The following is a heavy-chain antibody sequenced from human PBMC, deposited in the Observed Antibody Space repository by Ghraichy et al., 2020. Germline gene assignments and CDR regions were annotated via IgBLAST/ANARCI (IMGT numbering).Heavy chain of an antibody. CDR2: IYYSGST. V-gene: IGHV4-39*07. J-gene: IGHJ6*03. CDR1: GGSISSSDYY. CDR3: ARHVYTNLYYYYYMDV. D-gene: IGHD5/OR15-5a*01. Sequence: SETLSLTCTVSGGSISSSDYYWGWIRQPPGKGLEWIGSIYYSGSTYYNPSLKSRVTISLDTSKNHFSLKVSSVTAADTAVYFCARHVYTNLYYYYYMDVWGTGTAVTVSS.